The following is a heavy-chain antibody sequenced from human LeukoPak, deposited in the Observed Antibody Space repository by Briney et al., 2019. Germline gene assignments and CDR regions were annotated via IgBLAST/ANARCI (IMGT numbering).Heavy chain of an antibody. CDR3: AKDSGGFGELGYFDY. D-gene: IGHD3-10*01. Sequence: GGSLRLSCAASGFIFSNYWMSWVRQAPGKGLEWVAYIKQDGSEKYYVDSVKGRFTISRDNAKNSLYLQMSSLRAEDTAVYYCAKDSGGFGELGYFDYWGQGTLVTVSS. J-gene: IGHJ4*02. CDR2: IKQDGSEK. V-gene: IGHV3-7*01. CDR1: GFIFSNYW.